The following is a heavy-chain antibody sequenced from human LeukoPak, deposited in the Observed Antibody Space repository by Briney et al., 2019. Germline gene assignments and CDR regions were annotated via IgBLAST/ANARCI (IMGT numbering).Heavy chain of an antibody. Sequence: GASVKVSCKASGYTFTSYGISWVRQAPGQGLEWMGWMNPNSGNTGYAQKFQGRVTITRNTSISTAYMELSSLRSEDTAVYYCARVPPLYSSGWYRGDAFDIWGQGTMVTVSS. CDR1: GYTFTSYG. CDR3: ARVPPLYSSGWYRGDAFDI. D-gene: IGHD6-19*01. J-gene: IGHJ3*02. CDR2: MNPNSGNT. V-gene: IGHV1-8*03.